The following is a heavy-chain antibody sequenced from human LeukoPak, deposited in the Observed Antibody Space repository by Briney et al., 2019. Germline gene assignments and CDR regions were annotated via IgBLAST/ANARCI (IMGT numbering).Heavy chain of an antibody. V-gene: IGHV3-33*01. J-gene: IGHJ6*02. Sequence: PGGSLRLSCAASGFTISSYGMHWVRQAPGKGLEWVAAIWYDGSNKYYADSVKGRFTISRDNSKNTLYLQMNSLRAEDTAVYYCARENLRAYYYYGMDVWGQGTTVTVSS. CDR2: IWYDGSNK. CDR3: ARENLRAYYYYGMDV. CDR1: GFTISSYG.